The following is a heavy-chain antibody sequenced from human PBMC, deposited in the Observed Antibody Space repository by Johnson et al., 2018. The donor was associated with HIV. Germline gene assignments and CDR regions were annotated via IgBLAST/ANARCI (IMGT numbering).Heavy chain of an antibody. CDR2: ISGSGGST. V-gene: IGHV3-23*04. D-gene: IGHD2-15*01. Sequence: MQLVESGGGLVQPGGSLRLSCAASGFTFSSYAMSWVRQAPGKGLEWVSAISGSGGSTYYADSVKGRFPISRDNSKNTLYMQMNSLRAEDTAVYYCTRERRVSRRGYGNGCTCCPYIGYTDAFYIWGQGTIVTVSS. J-gene: IGHJ3*02. CDR3: TRERRVSRRGYGNGCTCCPYIGYTDAFYI. CDR1: GFTFSSYA.